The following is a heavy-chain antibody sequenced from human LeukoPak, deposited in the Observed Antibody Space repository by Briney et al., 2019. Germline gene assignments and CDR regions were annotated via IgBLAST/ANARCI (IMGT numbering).Heavy chain of an antibody. Sequence: PGGSLRLSCAASGFSFSSAWMNWVRQAPGKGLEWVSAISGSGDSTYYGDSVKGRFTISRDNSKNTLYLQMNSLRAEDTAVYYCAKTRPLDSSSWSHGDYWGQGTLVTVSS. J-gene: IGHJ4*02. D-gene: IGHD6-13*01. V-gene: IGHV3-23*01. CDR1: GFSFSSAW. CDR3: AKTRPLDSSSWSHGDY. CDR2: ISGSGDST.